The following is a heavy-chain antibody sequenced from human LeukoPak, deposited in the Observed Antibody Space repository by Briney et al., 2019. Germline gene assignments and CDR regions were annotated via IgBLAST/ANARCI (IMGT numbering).Heavy chain of an antibody. CDR2: IYYSGST. Sequence: PSETLSLTCTVSGGSISSSSYYWGWIRQPPGKGLEWIGSIYYSGSTYYNPSLKSRVTISVDTSKNQFSLKLSSVTAADTAVYYCARHFQRNSYIVVVPAAILDWFDPWGQGTLVTVSS. D-gene: IGHD2-2*02. V-gene: IGHV4-39*01. J-gene: IGHJ5*02. CDR1: GGSISSSSYY. CDR3: ARHFQRNSYIVVVPAAILDWFDP.